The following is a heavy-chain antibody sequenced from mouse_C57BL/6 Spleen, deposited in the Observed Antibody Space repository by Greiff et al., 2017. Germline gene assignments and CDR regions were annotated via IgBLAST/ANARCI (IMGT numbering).Heavy chain of an antibody. J-gene: IGHJ2*01. CDR3: ARVKYCAYDEGIDY. Sequence: VQLQQPVAELVRPGASVKLSCTASGFNIKNTYMHWVKQRPEPGLEWIGRLDPANGNTKYAPKFQGKATITAYTSSNTAYLQLSILTSEDSAIYYCARVKYCAYDEGIDYWGQGTTLTVAS. CDR1: GFNIKNTY. V-gene: IGHV14-3*01. CDR2: LDPANGNT. D-gene: IGHD2-2*01.